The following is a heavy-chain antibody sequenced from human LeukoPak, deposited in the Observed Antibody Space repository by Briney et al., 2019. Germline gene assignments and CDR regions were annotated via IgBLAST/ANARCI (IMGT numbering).Heavy chain of an antibody. CDR2: INPNSGGT. D-gene: IGHD3-10*01. J-gene: IGHJ5*02. CDR1: GYTFTGYY. CDR3: ARVVTMVRGAHNWFDP. Sequence: GASVKVSCKASGYTFTGYYMHWVRQAPGQGLEWMGRINPNSGGTNYAQKFQGRVTMTRDTSISTAYMELSRLRSDDTAVYYCARVVTMVRGAHNWFDPWGQGTLVTVSS. V-gene: IGHV1-2*06.